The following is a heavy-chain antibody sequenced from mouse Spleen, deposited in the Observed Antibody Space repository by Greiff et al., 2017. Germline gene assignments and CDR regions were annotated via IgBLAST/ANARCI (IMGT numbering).Heavy chain of an antibody. CDR2: ISSGGST. CDR1: GFTFSSYA. CDR3: ATSYYRYDGPWFAY. Sequence: EVKLVESGGGLVKPGGSLKLSCAASGFTFSSYAMSWVRQTPEKRLEWVASISSGGSTYYPDSVKGRFTISRDNARNILYLQMSSLRSEDTAMYYCATSYYRYDGPWFAYWGQGTLVTVSA. D-gene: IGHD2-14*01. J-gene: IGHJ3*01. V-gene: IGHV5-6-5*01.